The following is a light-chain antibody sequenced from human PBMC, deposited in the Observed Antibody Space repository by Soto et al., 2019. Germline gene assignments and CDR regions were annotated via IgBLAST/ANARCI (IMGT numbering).Light chain of an antibody. V-gene: IGKV1-5*01. J-gene: IGKJ1*01. CDR3: QQYNSFSKT. Sequence: IQMTQSPSRLSASVGDRVTITCRASQSIAYWLAWYQQKPGKAPNLLIYAASTLETGVPSRFSGSGYGTEFTLTIASLQPDDSATYYCQQYNSFSKTFDRGTKVDIK. CDR1: QSIAYW. CDR2: AAS.